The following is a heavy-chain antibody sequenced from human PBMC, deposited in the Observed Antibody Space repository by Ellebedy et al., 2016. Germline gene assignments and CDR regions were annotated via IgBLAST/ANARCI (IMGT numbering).Heavy chain of an antibody. D-gene: IGHD6-19*01. CDR2: IYYSGST. CDR1: GGSISSHY. Sequence: SETLSLTCTVSGGSISSHYWSWIRQPPGKGLEWIGYIYYSGSTNYNPSLKSRVTISVDTSKNQFSLKLSSVTAADTAVYYCARRPIAVAGWFDPWGQGTLVTVSS. J-gene: IGHJ5*02. V-gene: IGHV4-59*11. CDR3: ARRPIAVAGWFDP.